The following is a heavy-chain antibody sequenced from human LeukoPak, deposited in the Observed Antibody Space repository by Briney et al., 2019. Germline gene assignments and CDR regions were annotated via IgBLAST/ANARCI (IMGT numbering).Heavy chain of an antibody. CDR2: IYHSGST. CDR1: GGSISSSNW. J-gene: IGHJ4*02. V-gene: IGHV4-4*02. CDR3: ARSGSYAAAGDY. D-gene: IGHD2-15*01. Sequence: PSETLSLTCAVSGGSISSSNWWSWVRQPPGKGLEWIGEIYHSGSTNYNPSLRSRVTISVDKSKNQFSLKLSSVTAADTAVYYCARSGSYAAAGDYWGQGTLVTVSS.